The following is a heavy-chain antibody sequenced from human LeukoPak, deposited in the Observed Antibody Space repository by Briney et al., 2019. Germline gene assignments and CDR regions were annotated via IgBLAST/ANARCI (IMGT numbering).Heavy chain of an antibody. J-gene: IGHJ4*02. CDR3: ARGISPKGMGGRRFDY. CDR2: IIHSGST. D-gene: IGHD1-26*01. V-gene: IGHV4-34*01. CDR1: GGSFSGYY. Sequence: PSETLSLTCAVYGGSFSGYYWSWIRQPPGKGLGWIGEIIHSGSTNYNPSLKSRVTISVDTSKNQFSLKLSSVTAADTAVYYCARGISPKGMGGRRFDYWGQGTLVTVSS.